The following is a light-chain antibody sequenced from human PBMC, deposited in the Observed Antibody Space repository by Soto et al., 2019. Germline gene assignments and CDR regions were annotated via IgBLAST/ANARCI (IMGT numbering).Light chain of an antibody. Sequence: EIVLTQSPGTLPLSPGERATLSCRASQSVSSSYLAWYQQKPGQAPRLLIYGASSRATGIPDRFSGSGSGTDFTLTISRLEPEDFAVYYCQQYGSSPPVTFGPGTKVDIK. CDR2: GAS. CDR3: QQYGSSPPVT. V-gene: IGKV3-20*01. CDR1: QSVSSSY. J-gene: IGKJ3*01.